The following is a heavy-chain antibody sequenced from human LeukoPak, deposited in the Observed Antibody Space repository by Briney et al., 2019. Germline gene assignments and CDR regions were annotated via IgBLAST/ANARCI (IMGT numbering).Heavy chain of an antibody. CDR2: ISYDGSNK. V-gene: IGHV3-30*03. CDR1: GFTFSSYG. Sequence: QSGGSLRLSCAASGFTFSSYGMHWVRQAPGKGLEWVAVISYDGSNKYYADSVKGRFTISRDNSKNTLYLQMDSLRAEDTAVYYCVRDGYAFDVWGQGTMVTVSS. J-gene: IGHJ3*01. D-gene: IGHD5-12*01. CDR3: VRDGYAFDV.